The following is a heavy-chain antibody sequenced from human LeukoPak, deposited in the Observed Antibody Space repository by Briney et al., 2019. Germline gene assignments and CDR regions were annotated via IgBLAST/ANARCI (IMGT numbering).Heavy chain of an antibody. CDR3: ARGQKRYYYDSSGYPLKS. CDR1: GGSFSGYY. V-gene: IGHV4-34*01. J-gene: IGHJ4*02. D-gene: IGHD3-22*01. Sequence: SETLSLTCAVYGGSFSGYYWSWIRQPPGKGLEWIGEINHSGSTNYNPSLKSRVTIAVDTSKNQFSLKLSSVTAADTAVYYCARGQKRYYYDSSGYPLKSWGQGTLVTVSS. CDR2: INHSGST.